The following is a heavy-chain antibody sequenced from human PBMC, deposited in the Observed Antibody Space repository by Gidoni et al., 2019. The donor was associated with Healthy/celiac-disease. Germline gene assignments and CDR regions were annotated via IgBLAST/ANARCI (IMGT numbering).Heavy chain of an antibody. J-gene: IGHJ4*02. CDR2: IWYDGSNK. CDR3: ARDSGDPRTEVWFGELLRH. CDR1: GFTFSSYV. Sequence: QVQLVESGGGVVQPGRSLRLSCAASGFTFSSYVMHWVRQAPGKGLEWVAVIWYDGSNKYYADSVKGRFTISRDNSKNTLYLQMNSLRAEDTAVYYCARDSGDPRTEVWFGELLRHWGQGTLVTVSS. V-gene: IGHV3-33*01. D-gene: IGHD3-10*01.